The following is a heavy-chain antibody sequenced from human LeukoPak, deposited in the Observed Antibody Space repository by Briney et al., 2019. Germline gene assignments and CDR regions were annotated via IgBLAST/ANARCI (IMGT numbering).Heavy chain of an antibody. J-gene: IGHJ4*02. CDR2: INPNSGAT. CDR3: ARDQNYCARDQNYYDTSTYYGIDY. D-gene: IGHD3-22*01. CDR1: GYSFTGYY. Sequence: ASVKVSCKASGYSFTGYYIHWVRQAPGQGLEWMGWINPNSGATNYAQKLQDRVTLTRDTSISTAYMELSRLRSDDTAVYYCARDQNYCARDQNYYDTSTYYGIDYWGQGTLVTVSS. V-gene: IGHV1-2*02.